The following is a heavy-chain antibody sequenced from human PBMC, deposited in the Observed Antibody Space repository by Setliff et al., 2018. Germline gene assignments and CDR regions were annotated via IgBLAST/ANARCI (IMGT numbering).Heavy chain of an antibody. D-gene: IGHD6-13*01. CDR3: ARVAAAGPSILYMDV. CDR2: ISAYNSNT. V-gene: IGHV1-18*01. Sequence: ASVKVSCKTSGYTFASYDITWVRQAPGHGLEWMGWISAYNSNTNYAQKFQGRVTMTTDTSTSTAYMELRSLRSDDTAVYYCARVAAAGPSILYMDVWGKGTTVTVSS. J-gene: IGHJ6*03. CDR1: GYTFASYD.